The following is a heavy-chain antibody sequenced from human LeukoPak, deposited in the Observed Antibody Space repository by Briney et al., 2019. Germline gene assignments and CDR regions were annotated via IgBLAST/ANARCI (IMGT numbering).Heavy chain of an antibody. CDR2: INHSGST. V-gene: IGHV4-34*01. D-gene: IGHD6-13*01. Sequence: SETLSLTCAVYGGSFSGYYWSWIRQPPGKGLEWIGEINHSGSTNYNPSLKSRVTISVDTSKNQFSLKLSSVTAADTAVYYCARHSYSSSWLNPRYYCYYMDVWGKGTTVTVSS. J-gene: IGHJ6*03. CDR1: GGSFSGYY. CDR3: ARHSYSSSWLNPRYYCYYMDV.